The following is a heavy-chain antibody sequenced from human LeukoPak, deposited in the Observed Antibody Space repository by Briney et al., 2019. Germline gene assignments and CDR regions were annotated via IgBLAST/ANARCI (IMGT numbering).Heavy chain of an antibody. Sequence: PSQSLSLTCHLSSASISSGVYYWNWIRQPPGKGLEWTGEIIHSGSTNYNPSLKSPVPISGARSKYPFSLTLTSVTAADTAVYYCARGRIPVYDTSGYYPYEYYGLDVWGQGTTVTVSS. CDR3: ARGRIPVYDTSGYYPYEYYGLDV. CDR1: SASISSGVYY. J-gene: IGHJ6*02. D-gene: IGHD3-22*01. CDR2: IIHSGST. V-gene: IGHV4-30-2*01.